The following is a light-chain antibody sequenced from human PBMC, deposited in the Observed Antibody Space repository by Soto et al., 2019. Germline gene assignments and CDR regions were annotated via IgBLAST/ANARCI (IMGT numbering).Light chain of an antibody. V-gene: IGLV2-14*01. Sequence: QSLRTHPASLSGSPGQSITISCTGTSSYVGGYNYVSWYQQHPGKAPKVIIYEVTNRPSGVSDRFSGSKSGNTASLTISGLQAEDDADYYCSSFTSRFTFNYVFGTGSKVTDL. CDR3: SSFTSRFTFNYV. CDR1: SSYVGGYNY. CDR2: EVT. J-gene: IGLJ1*01.